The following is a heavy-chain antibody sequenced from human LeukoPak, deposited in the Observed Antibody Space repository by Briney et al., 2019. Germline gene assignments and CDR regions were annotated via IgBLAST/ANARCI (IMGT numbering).Heavy chain of an antibody. Sequence: AASVKVSCKASGYTFTGYYMHWVRQAPGQGLEWMGWINPNNGGTNYAQKFQGRVTMTRDTSISTAYMELSRLRSDDTAVYYCARDCGEITIFGVVRDPYGMDVWGQGTTVTVSS. D-gene: IGHD3-3*01. CDR1: GYTFTGYY. CDR2: INPNNGGT. V-gene: IGHV1-2*02. J-gene: IGHJ6*02. CDR3: ARDCGEITIFGVVRDPYGMDV.